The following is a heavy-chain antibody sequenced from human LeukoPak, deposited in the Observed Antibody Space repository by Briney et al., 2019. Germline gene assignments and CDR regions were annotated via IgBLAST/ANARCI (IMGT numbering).Heavy chain of an antibody. D-gene: IGHD2-15*01. CDR1: GYSISSGYY. CDR3: ARDKSYSPLAL. J-gene: IGHJ4*02. Sequence: SETLSLTCTVSGYSISSGYYWGWIRQPPGKGLEWIGSTYHSGSTYYNPSLKSRVTISVDTSKNQFSVTAADTAVYYCARDKSYSPLALWGQGTLVTVSS. CDR2: TYHSGST. V-gene: IGHV4-38-2*02.